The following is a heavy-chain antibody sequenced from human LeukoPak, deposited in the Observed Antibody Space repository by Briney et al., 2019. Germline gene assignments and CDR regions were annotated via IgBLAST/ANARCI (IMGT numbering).Heavy chain of an antibody. CDR3: ARDRYDFGPYYYYMDV. J-gene: IGHJ6*03. V-gene: IGHV4-34*01. Sequence: SETLSLTCAVYGGSFSGYYWSWIRQPPGKGLEWIGEINHSGSTNYNPSLKSRVTISVDTSKNQFSLKLSSVTAADTAVYYCARDRYDFGPYYYYMDVWGKGTTVTVSS. CDR1: GGSFSGYY. CDR2: INHSGST. D-gene: IGHD3-3*01.